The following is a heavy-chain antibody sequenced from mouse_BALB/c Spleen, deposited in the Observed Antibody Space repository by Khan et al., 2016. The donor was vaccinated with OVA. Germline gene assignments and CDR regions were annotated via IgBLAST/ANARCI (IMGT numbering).Heavy chain of an antibody. CDR1: GYAFNNYM. CDR2: INPGSGGT. V-gene: IGHV1-54*01. D-gene: IGHD1-1*02. CDR3: ARGGYGSLAY. Sequence: QVQLQQSGAELVRPGTSVKVSCKASGYAFNNYMLEWVKQRPGQGLEWIGVINPGSGGTNYNEKFKGKATLTADKSSNTAYMQHSSLTSDDSAVYFCARGGYGSLAYWGQGTPVTVSA. J-gene: IGHJ3*01.